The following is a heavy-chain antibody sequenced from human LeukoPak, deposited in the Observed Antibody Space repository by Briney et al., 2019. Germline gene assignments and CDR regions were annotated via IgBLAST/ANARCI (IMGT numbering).Heavy chain of an antibody. CDR3: ARGLMVVAAKSSGFYYMDV. CDR2: INHGGST. Sequence: SETLSLTCAVSGYSIRSAYYWGWIRQPPGKGLEWIGEINHGGSTNYNPSLKSRVTVSVDTSKNQFSLKLRSVTAADTAVYYCARGLMVVAAKSSGFYYMDVWGKGTTVTVSS. D-gene: IGHD2-15*01. V-gene: IGHV4-38-2*01. J-gene: IGHJ6*03. CDR1: GYSIRSAYY.